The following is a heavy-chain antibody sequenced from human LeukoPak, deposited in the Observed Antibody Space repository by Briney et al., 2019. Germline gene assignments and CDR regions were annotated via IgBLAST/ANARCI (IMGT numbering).Heavy chain of an antibody. CDR1: GGSISSYY. CDR2: IYYSGST. V-gene: IGHV4-59*12. J-gene: IGHJ4*02. CDR3: ARLIYGEIDY. Sequence: SETLSLTCTVSGGSISSYYWSWIRQPPGKGLEWIGYIYYSGSTNYNPSLKSRVTISVDTSKNQFSLKLSSVTAADTAVYYCARLIYGEIDYWGQGTLVTVSS. D-gene: IGHD4-17*01.